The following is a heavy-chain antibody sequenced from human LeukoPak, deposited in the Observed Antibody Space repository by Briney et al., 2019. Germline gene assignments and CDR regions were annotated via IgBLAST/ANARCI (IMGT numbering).Heavy chain of an antibody. J-gene: IGHJ4*02. V-gene: IGHV1-69-2*01. CDR3: ATFLYRKLDY. CDR2: VDPEDGET. CDR1: GYTFTDYY. D-gene: IGHD2-2*02. Sequence: ASVKVSCKVSGYTFTDYYMHWVPQAPGKGLEWTGLVDPEDGETIYAEKFQGRVTITADTSTDTAYMELSSLRSEDTAVYYCATFLYRKLDYWGQGTLVTVSS.